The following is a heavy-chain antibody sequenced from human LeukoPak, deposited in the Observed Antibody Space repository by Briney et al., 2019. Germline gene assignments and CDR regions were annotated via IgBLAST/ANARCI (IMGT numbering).Heavy chain of an antibody. CDR2: ISSSSSYI. V-gene: IGHV3-21*01. D-gene: IGHD4-17*01. J-gene: IGHJ3*02. CDR3: ARASVRGDAFDI. Sequence: GGSLRLSCAASGFTFSSYSMNWVRQAPGKGLEWVSSISSSSSYIYYADSVKGRFTISRDNAKSSLYLQMNSLRAEDTAAYYCARASVRGDAFDIWGQGTMVTVSS. CDR1: GFTFSSYS.